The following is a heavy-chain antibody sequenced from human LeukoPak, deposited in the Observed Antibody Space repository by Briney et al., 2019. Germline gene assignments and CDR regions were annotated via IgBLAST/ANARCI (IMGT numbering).Heavy chain of an antibody. J-gene: IGHJ6*02. CDR2: IIPILGIA. CDR3: ARVSSGQDGMDV. D-gene: IGHD3-22*01. V-gene: IGHV1-69*02. CDR1: GGTFSSYT. Sequence: ASVKVSCKASGGTFSSYTISWVRQAPGQGLEWMGRIIPILGIANYAQKSQGRVTITADKSTSTAYMELSSLRSEDTAVYYCARVSSGQDGMDVWGQGTTVTVSS.